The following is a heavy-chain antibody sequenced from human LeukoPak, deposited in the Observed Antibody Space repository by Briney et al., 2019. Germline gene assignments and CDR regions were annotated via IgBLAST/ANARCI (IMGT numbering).Heavy chain of an antibody. CDR1: GGSFSGYY. V-gene: IGHV4-34*01. J-gene: IGHJ6*02. CDR2: INHSGST. CDR3: ARVSVSRYYYYGMDV. Sequence: PSETLSLTCAVYGGSFSGYYWSWIRQPPGKGLEWIGEINHSGSTNYNPSLKSRVTISVDTSKNQFSLKLSSVTAADTAVYYCARVSVSRYYYYGMDVWGQGTTVTVSS. D-gene: IGHD3-16*01.